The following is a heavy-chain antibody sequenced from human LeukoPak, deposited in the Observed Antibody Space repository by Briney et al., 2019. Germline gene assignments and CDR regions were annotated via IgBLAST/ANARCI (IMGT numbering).Heavy chain of an antibody. V-gene: IGHV4-59*12. D-gene: IGHD3-22*01. J-gene: IGHJ2*01. CDR3: ARPTFYYDSGGYPHWYFDL. CDR1: GGSISRYY. Sequence: SETLSLTCTVSGGSISRYYWSWIRQPPGKGLEWIGYIYYSGSTNFNPSLKSRVTISVDTSRNQFSLKLTSVTAADTAVYYCARPTFYYDSGGYPHWYFDLWGRGTLVTVSS. CDR2: IYYSGST.